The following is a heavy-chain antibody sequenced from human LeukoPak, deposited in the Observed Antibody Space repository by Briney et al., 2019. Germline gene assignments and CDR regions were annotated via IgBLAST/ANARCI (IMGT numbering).Heavy chain of an antibody. CDR2: ISYDGNDK. Sequence: GGSLRLSCAASGFTFSSYAIHWVRQAPGKGLEWVAVISYDGNDKYYSDSVKGRFAISRDNSKNTLFLQMNSLRAEDTAVYYCAKIDWSGVYWGQGTLVTVSS. CDR1: GFTFSSYA. D-gene: IGHD3-9*01. J-gene: IGHJ4*02. V-gene: IGHV3-30*18. CDR3: AKIDWSGVY.